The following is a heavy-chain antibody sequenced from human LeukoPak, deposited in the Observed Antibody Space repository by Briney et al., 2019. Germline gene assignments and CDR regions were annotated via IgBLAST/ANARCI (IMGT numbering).Heavy chain of an antibody. CDR2: MKGKTDGGTT. D-gene: IGHD2-15*01. CDR3: TTPDCRGGSCYSGHLSLAT. V-gene: IGHV3-15*05. Sequence: PGGSLRLSCAASGFSFSNAWMSWVRQTPGKGLEWVGRMKGKTDGGTTDYAAPVKGRFTISRDDSKNTLYLQMDSLKTEDTAVYYCTTPDCRGGSCYSGHLSLATWGQGTLVTVSS. J-gene: IGHJ4*02. CDR1: GFSFSNAW.